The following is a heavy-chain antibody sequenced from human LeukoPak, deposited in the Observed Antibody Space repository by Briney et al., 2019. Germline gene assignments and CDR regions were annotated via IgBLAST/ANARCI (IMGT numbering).Heavy chain of an antibody. CDR3: ARKYYDGSGYFDY. V-gene: IGHV3-48*03. J-gene: IGHJ4*02. CDR1: GFTFSSYE. D-gene: IGHD3-22*01. CDR2: ISGSGNTI. Sequence: GGSLRLSCDASGFTFSSYEMNWVRQAPGKGLEWVSYISGSGNTIYYADSVKGRCTSSRDNAKNSLYLQMNSLRAEDTAVYYCARKYYDGSGYFDYWGQGTLVTVSS.